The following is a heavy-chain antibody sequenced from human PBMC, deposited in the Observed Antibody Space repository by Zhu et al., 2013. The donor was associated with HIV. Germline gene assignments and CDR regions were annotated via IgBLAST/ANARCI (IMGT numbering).Heavy chain of an antibody. CDR2: IIPIYGAR. D-gene: IGHD5-12*01. J-gene: IGHJ6*03. V-gene: IGHV1-69*01. CDR1: GGTFKNYG. CDR3: AGLGMATNNLNHNYYYMDV. Sequence: QVQLVQSGAEVKKPGSSVKVSCKASGGTFKNYGISWVRQAPGQGLEWMGGIIPIYGARKNAQKFKGRITITADEFTSTAYMELSSLRSEDTAVYYCAGLGMATNNLNHNYYYMDVWGKGTTVTVSS.